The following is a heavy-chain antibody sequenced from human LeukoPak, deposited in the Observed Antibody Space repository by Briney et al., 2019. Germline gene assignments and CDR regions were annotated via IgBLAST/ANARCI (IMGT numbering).Heavy chain of an antibody. CDR3: ARHFDKNEYFDY. D-gene: IGHD3-9*01. V-gene: IGHV3-30-3*01. J-gene: IGHJ4*02. CDR2: ISDDGSNK. CDR1: GFTFSSYA. Sequence: GGSLRLSCAASGFTFSSYALHWVRQARGKGLEWVAVISDDGSNKYYADSVKGRFTISRDNSETTLYLQMNSLRAEDTAVYYCARHFDKNEYFDYWGQGTLVTVSS.